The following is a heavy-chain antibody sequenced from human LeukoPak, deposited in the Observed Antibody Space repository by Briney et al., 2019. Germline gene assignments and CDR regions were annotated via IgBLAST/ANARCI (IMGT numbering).Heavy chain of an antibody. CDR1: GGSFGGYY. V-gene: IGHV4-34*01. CDR2: INHSGST. CDR3: ASRDCSSTSCHEGYNWFDP. D-gene: IGHD2-2*01. Sequence: PSETLSLTCAVYGGSFGGYYWSWIRQPPGKGLEWIGEINHSGSTNYNPSLKSRVTISVDTSKNQFSLKLTSVTAADTAVYYCASRDCSSTSCHEGYNWFDPWGQGILVSVSS. J-gene: IGHJ5*02.